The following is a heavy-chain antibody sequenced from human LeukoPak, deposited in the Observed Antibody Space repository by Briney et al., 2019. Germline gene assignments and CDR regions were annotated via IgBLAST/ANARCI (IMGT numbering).Heavy chain of an antibody. CDR1: GFTFSNYG. CDR2: IRYDGSNK. V-gene: IGHV3-30*02. J-gene: IGHJ3*02. D-gene: IGHD2-21*02. Sequence: PGGSLRLSCAASGFTFSNYGMYWVRQAPGKGLERVAFIRYDGSNKYYADSVKGRFTISRDNSKNTLYVQMNSLRAEDTAVYYCAKPEYCGGDCYSRGAFHIWGQGTMVTVSS. CDR3: AKPEYCGGDCYSRGAFHI.